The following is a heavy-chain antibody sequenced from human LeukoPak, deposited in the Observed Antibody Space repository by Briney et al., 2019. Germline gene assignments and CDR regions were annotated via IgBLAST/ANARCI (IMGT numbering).Heavy chain of an antibody. CDR3: TKDRQYYGSRSGEGGY. Sequence: SETLSLTCTVSGGSISSSSYHWGWVRQPPGKGLEWIGSIYESGSTFYNPSLKSRVTISIDTSKNQFSLKLSSVTAADTAVYYCTKDRQYYGSRSGEGGYWGQGTLVTVSS. D-gene: IGHD3-10*01. V-gene: IGHV4-39*07. CDR1: GGSISSSSYH. J-gene: IGHJ4*02. CDR2: IYESGST.